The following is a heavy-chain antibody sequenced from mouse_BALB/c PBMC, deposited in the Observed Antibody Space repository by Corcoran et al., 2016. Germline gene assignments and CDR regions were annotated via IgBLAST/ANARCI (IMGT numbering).Heavy chain of an antibody. CDR3: AGSSPHYYAMDY. CDR2: IDPENGNT. V-gene: IGHV14-1*02. J-gene: IGHJ4*01. D-gene: IGHD1-1*01. Sequence: EVQLQQSGAELVRPGALVKLSCKASGFNIKDYYMHWVKQRPEQGLEWIGWIDPENGNTIYDPKFQGKASITADTSSNTAYLQLSSLTSEDTAVYYCAGSSPHYYAMDYWSQGTSVTVSS. CDR1: GFNIKDYY.